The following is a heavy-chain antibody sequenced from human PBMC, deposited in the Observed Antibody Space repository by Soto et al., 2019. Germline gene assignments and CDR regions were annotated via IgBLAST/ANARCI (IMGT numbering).Heavy chain of an antibody. CDR2: ISYDGSNK. CDR3: AKAAVLWFGESVGFDY. V-gene: IGHV3-30*18. D-gene: IGHD3-10*01. Sequence: QVQLVESGGGVVQPGRSLRLSCAASGFTFSSYGMHWVRQAPGKGLEWVAVISYDGSNKYYADSVKGRFTISRDNSKNTLYLQMTSLRAEDTAVYYCAKAAVLWFGESVGFDYWGQGTLVTVSS. CDR1: GFTFSSYG. J-gene: IGHJ4*02.